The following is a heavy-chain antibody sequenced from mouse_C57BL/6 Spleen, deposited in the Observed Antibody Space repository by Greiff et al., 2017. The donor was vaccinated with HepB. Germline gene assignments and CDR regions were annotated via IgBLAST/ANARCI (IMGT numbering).Heavy chain of an antibody. CDR3: ARDRTDYFDY. V-gene: IGHV3-6*01. J-gene: IGHJ2*01. Sequence: EVQRVESGPGLVKPSQSLSLTCSVTGYSITSGYYWNWIRQFPGNKLEWMGYISYDGSNNYNPSLKNRISITRDTSKNQFFLKLNSVTTEDTATYYCARDRTDYFDYWGQGTILTVSS. CDR1: GYSITSGYY. CDR2: ISYDGSN.